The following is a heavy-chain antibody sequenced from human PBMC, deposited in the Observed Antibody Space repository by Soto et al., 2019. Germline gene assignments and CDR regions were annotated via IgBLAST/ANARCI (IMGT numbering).Heavy chain of an antibody. CDR3: ARGSVDTVDSSGFYEY. CDR2: TYHRSKWYN. Sequence: SQTLSLTCAISGDSVSSNSAAWNWIRQSPSRGLEWLGRTYHRSKWYNDYAVSVKSRITINPDTSKNQFSLKLTSVTAADRAVYYCARGSVDTVDSSGFYEYWGQGTPVTVSS. V-gene: IGHV6-1*01. CDR1: GDSVSSNSAA. J-gene: IGHJ4*02. D-gene: IGHD3-22*01.